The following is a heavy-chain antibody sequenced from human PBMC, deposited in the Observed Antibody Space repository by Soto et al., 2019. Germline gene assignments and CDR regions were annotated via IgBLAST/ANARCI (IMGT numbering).Heavy chain of an antibody. J-gene: IGHJ6*02. CDR1: GGTFSSYA. V-gene: IGHV1-69*13. CDR2: IIPIFGTA. Sequence: SVKVSCKASGGTFSSYAISWVRQAPGQGLEWRGGIIPIFGTANYAQKFQGRVTITADESTSTAYMELSSLRSEDTAVYYCARDEGPYGSGVLYYGMDVWGQGTTVTVSS. CDR3: ARDEGPYGSGVLYYGMDV. D-gene: IGHD3-10*01.